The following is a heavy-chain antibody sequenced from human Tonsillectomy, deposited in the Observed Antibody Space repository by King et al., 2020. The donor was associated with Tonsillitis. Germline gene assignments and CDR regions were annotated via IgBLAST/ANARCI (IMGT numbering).Heavy chain of an antibody. Sequence: QLQESGPGLVKPSETLSLTCTVSGGSISSSSYYWGWIRQPPGKGLEWMGSRYYSGSTYYNPSLKSRVTMSVDTSKNQLSLKLSSVTAADTAVCYCASPYGSGSYYTFDYWGQGTLVTVSS. CDR1: GGSISSSSYY. V-gene: IGHV4-39*01. CDR3: ASPYGSGSYYTFDY. J-gene: IGHJ4*02. CDR2: RYYSGST. D-gene: IGHD3-10*01.